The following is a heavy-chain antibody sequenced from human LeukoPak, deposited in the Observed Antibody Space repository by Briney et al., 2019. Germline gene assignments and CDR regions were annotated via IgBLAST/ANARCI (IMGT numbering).Heavy chain of an antibody. J-gene: IGHJ6*03. V-gene: IGHV3-23*01. Sequence: GGSLRLSCAASGFTFSTYAMSWVRQAPGKGLAWVASVKSDGAGTHYADSVKGRFTISRDNSKNILYLQMNSLRAEDTAVYYCAKSGVVVVPAAYYYYYMDVWGKGTTVTISS. CDR1: GFTFSTYA. CDR2: VKSDGAGT. CDR3: AKSGVVVVPAAYYYYYMDV. D-gene: IGHD2-2*01.